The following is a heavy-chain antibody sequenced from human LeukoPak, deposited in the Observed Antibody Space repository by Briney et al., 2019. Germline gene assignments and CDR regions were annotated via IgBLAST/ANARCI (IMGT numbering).Heavy chain of an antibody. CDR2: INHSGST. CDR1: GGSFSGYY. Sequence: SETLSLTCAVYGGSFSGYYWSWIRQPPGKGLEWIGEINHSGSTNYNPSLKSRVTISVDTSKNQFSLKLSSVTAADTAVYYCARGQALRYFDWLLYRRVYYFDYWGQGTLVTVSS. D-gene: IGHD3-9*01. V-gene: IGHV4-34*01. CDR3: ARGQALRYFDWLLYRRVYYFDY. J-gene: IGHJ4*02.